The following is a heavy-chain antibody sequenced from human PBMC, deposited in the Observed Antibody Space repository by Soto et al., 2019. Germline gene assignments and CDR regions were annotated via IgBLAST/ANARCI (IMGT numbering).Heavy chain of an antibody. CDR2: INPNSGGT. J-gene: IGHJ4*02. CDR3: ARDRAVLDYDILTGYSDY. CDR1: GYTFTGYY. D-gene: IGHD3-9*01. V-gene: IGHV1-2*02. Sequence: ASVKVSCKASGYTFTGYYMHWVRQAPGQGLEWMGWINPNSGGTNYAQKFQGRVTMTRDTSISTAYMELSRLRSDDTAVYYCARDRAVLDYDILTGYSDYWGQGTLVTVSS.